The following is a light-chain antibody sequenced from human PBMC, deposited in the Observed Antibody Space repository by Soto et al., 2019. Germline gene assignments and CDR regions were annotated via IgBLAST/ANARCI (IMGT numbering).Light chain of an antibody. V-gene: IGKV3-15*01. Sequence: EIVMTQSPATLSVSPGERATLSCRASQSVSSNLAWYQQKPGQAPRLLIYGASTRATCIPAMFSGSGSGTEFTLTISSLQSEDFAVYYCQQYNNWYTFGQGTKLEIK. CDR3: QQYNNWYT. J-gene: IGKJ2*01. CDR2: GAS. CDR1: QSVSSN.